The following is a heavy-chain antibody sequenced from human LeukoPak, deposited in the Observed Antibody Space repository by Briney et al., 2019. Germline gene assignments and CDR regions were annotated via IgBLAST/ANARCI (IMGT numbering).Heavy chain of an antibody. CDR1: AFTFSNAW. CDR3: TTDRLAVAGNRYYFDY. J-gene: IGHJ4*02. Sequence: GGSLRLSCAASAFTFSNAWMSWVRQAPGKGLEWVGRIKSKTDGGTTDYAAPVKGRFTISRDDSKNTLYLQMNSLKTEDTAVYYCTTDRLAVAGNRYYFDYWGQETLVTVSS. V-gene: IGHV3-15*01. D-gene: IGHD6-19*01. CDR2: IKSKTDGGTT.